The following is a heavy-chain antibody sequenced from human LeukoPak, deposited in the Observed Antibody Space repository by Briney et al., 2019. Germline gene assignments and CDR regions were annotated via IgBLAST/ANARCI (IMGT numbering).Heavy chain of an antibody. CDR3: AKLIVAKGAPNFDY. CDR1: GFSFRRYG. CDR2: ISGSGALSSGGGTT. Sequence: GGSLRLSCVASGFSFRRYGMGWVRQSPEKGLEWVSAISGSGALSSGGGTTYYADSVKGRFTISRDNPQNTLYLQMNSLRAEDTAVYYCAKLIVAKGAPNFDYWGQGTLVTVSS. J-gene: IGHJ4*02. V-gene: IGHV3-23*01. D-gene: IGHD5-12*01.